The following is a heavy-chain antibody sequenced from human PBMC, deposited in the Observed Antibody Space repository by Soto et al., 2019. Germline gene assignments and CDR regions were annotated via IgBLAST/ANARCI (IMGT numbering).Heavy chain of an antibody. CDR3: TRELQPASITQNDY. D-gene: IGHD3-10*01. CDR1: GFTFGDYA. V-gene: IGHV3-49*03. Sequence: PGGSLRLSCTASGFTFGDYAMSWFRQGPGKGLEWVGFIRSKAYGGTTEYAASVKGRFTISRDDSKSIAYLQMNSLKTEDTAVYYCTRELQPASITQNDYWGQGTLVTVSS. CDR2: IRSKAYGGTT. J-gene: IGHJ4*02.